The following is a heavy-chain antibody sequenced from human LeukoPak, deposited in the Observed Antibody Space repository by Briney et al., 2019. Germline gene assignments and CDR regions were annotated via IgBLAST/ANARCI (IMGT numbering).Heavy chain of an antibody. J-gene: IGHJ5*02. CDR2: INSDGSST. D-gene: IGHD3-10*01. CDR1: GFTFSSYW. Sequence: GGSLRLSCAASGFTFSSYWMHWVRQAPGKGLVWVSRINSDGSSTSYADSVKGRFTISRDNAKNTLYLQMNSLRAEDTAVYYCARAPITMVRVNWFDPWGQGTLVTVSS. V-gene: IGHV3-74*01. CDR3: ARAPITMVRVNWFDP.